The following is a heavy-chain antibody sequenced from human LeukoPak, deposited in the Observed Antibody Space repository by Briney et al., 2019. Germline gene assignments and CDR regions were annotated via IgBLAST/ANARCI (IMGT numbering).Heavy chain of an antibody. V-gene: IGHV4-61*02. J-gene: IGHJ6*03. CDR1: GGSISSGSYY. Sequence: PSETLSLTCTVSGGSISSGSYYWGWIRQPAGKGLEWIGRIYTSGSTNYSPSLESRVTISVDTSKNQFSLKLSSVTAADTAVYYCARAGSVPAATRLYYYYYMDVWGKGTTVTVSS. CDR2: IYTSGST. CDR3: ARAGSVPAATRLYYYYYMDV. D-gene: IGHD2-2*01.